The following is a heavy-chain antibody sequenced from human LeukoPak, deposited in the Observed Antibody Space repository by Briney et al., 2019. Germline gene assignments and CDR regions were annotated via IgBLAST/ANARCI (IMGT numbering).Heavy chain of an antibody. CDR3: ARGLRIVSGSYLDY. CDR2: ISSSGSTI. J-gene: IGHJ4*02. CDR1: GFTFSNYG. D-gene: IGHD1-26*01. Sequence: PGGSLRLSCAASGFTFSNYGMNWVRQAPGKGLEWVSYISSSGSTIYYADSVKGRFISSRDNTKTSLYLQMNSLRAEDTAIYYCARGLRIVSGSYLDYWGQGTLVTVSS. V-gene: IGHV3-48*04.